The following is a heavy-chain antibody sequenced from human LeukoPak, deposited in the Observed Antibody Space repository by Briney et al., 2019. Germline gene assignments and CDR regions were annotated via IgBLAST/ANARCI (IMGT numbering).Heavy chain of an antibody. CDR3: ATSRRGAMGYDFWSGPRPFDY. J-gene: IGHJ4*02. V-gene: IGHV1-69-2*01. CDR2: VDPEDGET. D-gene: IGHD3-3*01. CDR1: GYTFTDYY. Sequence: ATVKISCKVSGYTFTDYYMHWVQQAPGKGLEWMGLVDPEDGETIYAEKFQGGVTITADTSTDTAYMELSSLRSEDTAVYYCATSRRGAMGYDFWSGPRPFDYWGQGTLVTVSS.